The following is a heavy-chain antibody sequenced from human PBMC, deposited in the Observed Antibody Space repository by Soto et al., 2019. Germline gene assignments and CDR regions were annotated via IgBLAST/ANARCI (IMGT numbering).Heavy chain of an antibody. Sequence: ASVKVSCKASGGTFSSYAISWVRQAPGQGLEWMGGIIPIFGTANYAQKFQGRVTITADESTSTAYMELSSLRSEDTAVYYCAREPVPQRYQNYGMHVWGQGTTGTVFS. V-gene: IGHV1-69*13. D-gene: IGHD2-2*01. J-gene: IGHJ6*02. CDR1: GGTFSSYA. CDR3: AREPVPQRYQNYGMHV. CDR2: IIPIFGTA.